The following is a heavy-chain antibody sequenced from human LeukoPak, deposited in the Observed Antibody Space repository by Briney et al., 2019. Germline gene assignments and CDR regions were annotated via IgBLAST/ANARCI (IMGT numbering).Heavy chain of an antibody. D-gene: IGHD4-17*01. J-gene: IGHJ4*02. V-gene: IGHV4-34*01. Sequence: PSETLSLTCAVSGGSFSGYYWSWISQPPGKGLEWIGEINHSGSTNYNPSFKGRVTISVDTSKNQFSLKLSSVTAADTAVYYCARGGGDYPVAYWGQGTLVTVSS. CDR2: INHSGST. CDR1: GGSFSGYY. CDR3: ARGGGDYPVAY.